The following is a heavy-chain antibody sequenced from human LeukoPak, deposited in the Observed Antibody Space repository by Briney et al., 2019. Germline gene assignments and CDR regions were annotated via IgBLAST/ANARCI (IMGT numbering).Heavy chain of an antibody. CDR2: IYHSGST. Sequence: SETLSLTCTVSGYSISSGYYWGWIRQPPGKGLEWIGSIYHSGSTYYNSSPKSRVTISVDTSKNQFSLKLSSVTAADTAVYYCARGYSSSWYVYPQIFDYWGQGTLVTVSS. V-gene: IGHV4-38-2*02. CDR1: GYSISSGYY. J-gene: IGHJ4*02. CDR3: ARGYSSSWYVYPQIFDY. D-gene: IGHD6-13*01.